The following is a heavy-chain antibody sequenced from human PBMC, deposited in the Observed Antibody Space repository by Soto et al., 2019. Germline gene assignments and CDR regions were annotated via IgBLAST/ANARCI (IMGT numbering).Heavy chain of an antibody. J-gene: IGHJ5*01. CDR1: GFSFRSYA. CDR2: TSYDGSKK. CDR3: AKEGQAHCSGGSCFSGWFDA. Sequence: QVQLVESGGGVVQPGKSLRLSCVASGFSFRSYAMHWVRQAPGQGLEWVACTSYDGSKKDYAASVKGRITVSRGNFENLRHLDMNSLRPEGTAVYYCAKEGQAHCSGGSCFSGWFDAWGHGTQVTVSS. D-gene: IGHD2-15*01. V-gene: IGHV3-30*18.